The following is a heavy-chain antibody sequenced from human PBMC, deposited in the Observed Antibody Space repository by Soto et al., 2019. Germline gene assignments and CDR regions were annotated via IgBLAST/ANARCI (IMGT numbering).Heavy chain of an antibody. V-gene: IGHV3-64*01. CDR2: ISSNGGST. CDR1: GFTFSSYA. Sequence: EVPLVESGGGLVQPGGSLRLSCAASGFTFSSYAMHWVRQAPGKGLEYVSAISSNGGSTYYANSVKGRFTISRDNSKNTLYLQMGSLRAEDMAVYYCARGSGMDVWGQGTTVTVSS. J-gene: IGHJ6*02. CDR3: ARGSGMDV.